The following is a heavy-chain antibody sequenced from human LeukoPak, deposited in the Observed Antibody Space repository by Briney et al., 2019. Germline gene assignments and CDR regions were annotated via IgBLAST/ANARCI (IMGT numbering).Heavy chain of an antibody. CDR1: GFTFGDYV. J-gene: IGHJ5*02. CDR2: IRSKACGGTT. V-gene: IGHV3-49*03. D-gene: IGHD3-10*01. Sequence: GGSLRLSCTASGFTFGDYVMSWFRQAPGKGLEWVGFIRSKACGGTTEYAASVKGRFTISRDDSKSIAYVQMNSLKTEDTAVYYCTSQKDYYGSGSYCTFDPWGEGTLVTVSS. CDR3: TSQKDYYGSGSYCTFDP.